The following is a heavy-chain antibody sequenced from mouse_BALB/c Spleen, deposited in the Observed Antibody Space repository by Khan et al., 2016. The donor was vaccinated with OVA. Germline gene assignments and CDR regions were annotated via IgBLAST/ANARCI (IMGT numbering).Heavy chain of an antibody. CDR1: GFTFSTYG. Sequence: EVELVESGGDLVKPGGSLKLSCAASGFTFSTYGMSWVRQTPDKRLEWVATISSGGSYTYYLDSEKGRFTISRENAKNTLYLQMSSLKSEDTAMYYCARLAYYYNSEGFAYWGQGTLVTVSA. D-gene: IGHD1-1*01. J-gene: IGHJ3*01. CDR3: ARLAYYYNSEGFAY. V-gene: IGHV5-6*01. CDR2: ISSGGSYT.